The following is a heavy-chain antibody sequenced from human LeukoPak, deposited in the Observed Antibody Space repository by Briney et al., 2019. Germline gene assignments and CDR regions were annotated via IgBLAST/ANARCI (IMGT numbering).Heavy chain of an antibody. CDR3: ARDWWYYGSGSYRRDY. D-gene: IGHD3-10*01. CDR1: GGSFSGYY. Sequence: SETLSLTCAVYGGSFSGYYWSWIRQPPGKGLEWIGEINHSGSTNYNPSLKSRVTISVDTSKNQFSLKLSSVTAADTAVYYCARDWWYYGSGSYRRDYWGQGTLVTVSS. V-gene: IGHV4-34*01. J-gene: IGHJ4*02. CDR2: INHSGST.